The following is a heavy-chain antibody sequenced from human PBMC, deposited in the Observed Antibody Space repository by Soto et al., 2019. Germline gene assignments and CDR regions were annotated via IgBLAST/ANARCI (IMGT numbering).Heavy chain of an antibody. CDR3: ARDLDLESEVTGNGGYYYYGMDV. CDR2: ISSSSSTI. J-gene: IGHJ6*02. D-gene: IGHD2-21*02. V-gene: IGHV3-48*02. CDR1: GFTFSSYS. Sequence: GGSLRLSCAASGFTFSSYSMNWVRQAPGKGLEWVSYISSSSSTIYYADSVKGRFTISRDNAKNSLYLQMNSLRDEDTAVYYCARDLDLESEVTGNGGYYYYGMDVWGQGTTVTVSS.